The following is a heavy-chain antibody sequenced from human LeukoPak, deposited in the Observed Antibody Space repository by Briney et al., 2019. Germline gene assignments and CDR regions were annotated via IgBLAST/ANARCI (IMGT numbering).Heavy chain of an antibody. J-gene: IGHJ4*02. D-gene: IGHD2-15*01. V-gene: IGHV3-23*01. CDR2: GSGGST. Sequence: GSGGSTYYADSVKGRFTISRENSKNTLDLQMNSLRAGDTAIYYCAKEPSCSGGSCYYFDYWGQGTLVTVSS. CDR3: AKEPSCSGGSCYYFDY.